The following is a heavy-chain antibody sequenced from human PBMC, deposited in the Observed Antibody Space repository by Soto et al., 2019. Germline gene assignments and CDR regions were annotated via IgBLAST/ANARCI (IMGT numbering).Heavy chain of an antibody. Sequence: EGSLRLSCAASGFTFSSYGMHWVRQAPGKGLEWVAVISYDGSNKYYADSVKGRFTISRDNSKNTLYLQMNSLRAEDTAVYYCAKDVEALARVGGMDVWGQGTTVTVS. CDR3: AKDVEALARVGGMDV. J-gene: IGHJ6*02. CDR1: GFTFSSYG. CDR2: ISYDGSNK. D-gene: IGHD6-6*01. V-gene: IGHV3-30*18.